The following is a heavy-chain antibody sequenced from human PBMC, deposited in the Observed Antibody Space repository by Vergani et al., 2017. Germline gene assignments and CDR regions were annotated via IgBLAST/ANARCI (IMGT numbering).Heavy chain of an antibody. CDR2: IYSTGST. CDR3: ARMGGYDKGDAFRSSYFDS. J-gene: IGHJ4*02. CDR1: GDSISSGVYY. Sequence: QVQLQESGPGLVKPSQTLSLTCSVSGDSISSGVYYWDWIRQHPGKGLEWIGYIYSTGSTHYNPPLRRRINMSVDTSKNQFSLKLNSVTAADTAMYYCARMGGYDKGDAFRSSYFDSWGPGILVTVSS. D-gene: IGHD3-22*01. V-gene: IGHV4-31*03.